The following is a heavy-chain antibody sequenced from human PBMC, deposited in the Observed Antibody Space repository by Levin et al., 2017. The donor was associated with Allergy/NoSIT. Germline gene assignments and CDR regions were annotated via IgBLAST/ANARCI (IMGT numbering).Heavy chain of an antibody. J-gene: IGHJ4*02. D-gene: IGHD3-16*01. CDR3: AKVGLRLGGDY. CDR2: ISGTGGST. V-gene: IGHV3-23*01. Sequence: GGSLRLSCAASGFSFSNYAMYWVRQAPGKGLEWVSTISGTGGSTYYADSVKGRFIISRDNSKNTLYLQMNSLRAEDTAVYYCAKVGLRLGGDYWGQGTLVTVSA. CDR1: GFSFSNYA.